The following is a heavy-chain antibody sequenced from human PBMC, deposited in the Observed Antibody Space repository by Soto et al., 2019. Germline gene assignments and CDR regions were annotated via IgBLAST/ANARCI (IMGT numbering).Heavy chain of an antibody. J-gene: IGHJ4*02. Sequence: QVQLVQSGAEVKKPGASVKVSCKASGYTFTSYGISWVRQAPGQGLEWMGWISAYNGNTNYAQKLQARVTMTTDTSTSTAYMELRSLRSDDTAVYYCARVPRLGEWWYYFDYWGQGTLVTVSS. CDR3: ARVPRLGEWWYYFDY. D-gene: IGHD3-16*01. CDR1: GYTFTSYG. CDR2: ISAYNGNT. V-gene: IGHV1-18*01.